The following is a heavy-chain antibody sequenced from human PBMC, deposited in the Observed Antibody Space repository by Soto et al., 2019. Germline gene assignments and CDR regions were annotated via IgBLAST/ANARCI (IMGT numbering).Heavy chain of an antibody. Sequence: GSLRLSCAASGFTFSSYGMHWVRQAPGKGLEWVAVISYDGSNKYYADSVKGRFTISRDNSKNTLYLQMNSLRAEDTAVYYCARRIWFGELSNWFDPWGQGTLVTVSS. D-gene: IGHD3-10*01. J-gene: IGHJ5*02. CDR3: ARRIWFGELSNWFDP. CDR1: GFTFSSYG. V-gene: IGHV3-30*03. CDR2: ISYDGSNK.